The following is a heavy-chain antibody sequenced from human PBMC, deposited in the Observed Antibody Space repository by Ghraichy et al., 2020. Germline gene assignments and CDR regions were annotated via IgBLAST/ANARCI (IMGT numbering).Heavy chain of an antibody. Sequence: SETLSLTCTVSGGSISSGDYYWSWIRQPPGKGLEWIGYIYYSGSTYYNPSLKSRVTISVDTSKNQFSLKLSSVTAADTAVYYCARARTYYDFWSGPQGYDWYFDLWGRGTLVTVSS. CDR2: IYYSGST. V-gene: IGHV4-30-4*01. D-gene: IGHD3-3*01. J-gene: IGHJ2*01. CDR1: GGSISSGDYY. CDR3: ARARTYYDFWSGPQGYDWYFDL.